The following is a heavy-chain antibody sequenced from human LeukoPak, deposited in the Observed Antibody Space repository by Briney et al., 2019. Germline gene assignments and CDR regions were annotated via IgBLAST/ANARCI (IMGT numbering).Heavy chain of an antibody. J-gene: IGHJ4*02. CDR3: ARAYDFPDY. CDR1: GYTFTSYY. D-gene: IGHD3-3*01. Sequence: ASVKVSCKASGYTFTSYYMYWVRQAPGQGLEWVGMINPSGGSTHYVQKFQGRVTMTRDTSTSTVYMELSSLRSEDTAVYYCARAYDFPDYWGQGTLVTVSS. CDR2: INPSGGST. V-gene: IGHV1-46*01.